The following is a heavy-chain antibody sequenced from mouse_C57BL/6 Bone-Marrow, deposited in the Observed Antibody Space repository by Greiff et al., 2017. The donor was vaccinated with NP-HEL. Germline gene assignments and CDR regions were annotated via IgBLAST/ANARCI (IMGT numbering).Heavy chain of an antibody. CDR3: ARDLLLRWNAMDY. CDR1: GYTFTSYG. Sequence: VQLQQSGAELARPGASVKLSCKASGYTFTSYGISWVKQRTGQGLEWIGEIYPRSGNTYYNEKFKGKATLTADKSSSTAYMELRSLTSEDSAVYFCARDLLLRWNAMDYWGQGTSVTVSS. V-gene: IGHV1-81*01. J-gene: IGHJ4*01. D-gene: IGHD1-1*01. CDR2: IYPRSGNT.